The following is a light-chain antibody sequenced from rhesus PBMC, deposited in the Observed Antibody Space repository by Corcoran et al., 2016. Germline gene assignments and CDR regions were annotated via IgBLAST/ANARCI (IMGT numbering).Light chain of an antibody. Sequence: DIQMTQSPSSLSASVGDTVTITCQASQGISKYLAWYQQKPGKALKLLIYETSTVESGVPSRFSGSGSGKEFTLRISSLQTEEFATYYGQQHNSYPWTFGQGTKVEVK. J-gene: IGKJ1*01. CDR1: QGISKY. CDR3: QQHNSYPWT. V-gene: IGKV1S3*01. CDR2: ETS.